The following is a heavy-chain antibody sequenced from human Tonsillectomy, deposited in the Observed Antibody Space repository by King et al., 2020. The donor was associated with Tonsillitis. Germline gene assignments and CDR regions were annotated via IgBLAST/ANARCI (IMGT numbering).Heavy chain of an antibody. CDR1: GFSFSTST. CDR3: VRGDRRDY. Sequence: VQLVESGGGLVKPGGSLTISCTASGFSFSTSTFNCVRQAPGKGLEWVSSISGKSTVKYYEDSVKGRFTISRDNARDTLYLQINSLRAEDTAIYFCVRGDRRDYWGPGTLVTVSS. D-gene: IGHD3-10*01. J-gene: IGHJ4*02. CDR2: ISGKSTVK. V-gene: IGHV3-21*01.